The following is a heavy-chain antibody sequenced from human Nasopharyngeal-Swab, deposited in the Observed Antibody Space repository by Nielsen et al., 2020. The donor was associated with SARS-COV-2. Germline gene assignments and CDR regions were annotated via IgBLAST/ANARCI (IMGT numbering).Heavy chain of an antibody. V-gene: IGHV4-34*01. D-gene: IGHD3-22*01. J-gene: IGHJ5*01. CDR1: NGSISTYH. CDR3: ARGLVDVNMMLVVIGFSYWLDS. CDR2: INHRGST. Sequence: GSLRLSCSVSNGSISTYHWSWIRQSPGKGLEWIGEINHRGSTNYNPSLKSRVTISADTSKNQFSLNLNSVTAADTAVYYCARGLVDVNMMLVVIGFSYWLDSWGQGTLVTVSS.